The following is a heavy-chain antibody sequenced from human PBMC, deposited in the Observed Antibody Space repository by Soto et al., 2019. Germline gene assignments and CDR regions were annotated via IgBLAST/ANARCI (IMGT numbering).Heavy chain of an antibody. CDR2: IKQDGSEK. D-gene: IGHD5-12*01. Sequence: EVQLVESGGGLVQPGGSLRLSCAASGFTFSSYWMSWVRQAPGKGLEWVANIKQDGSEKYYVDSVKGRFTISRDNAKNSLYVQMNSLRAEDTAVYYGARDRYSGHLDYWGQGTLVTVSS. V-gene: IGHV3-7*01. CDR1: GFTFSSYW. CDR3: ARDRYSGHLDY. J-gene: IGHJ4*02.